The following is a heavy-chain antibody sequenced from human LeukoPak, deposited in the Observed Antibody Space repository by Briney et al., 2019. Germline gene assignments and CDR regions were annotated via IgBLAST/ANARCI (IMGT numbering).Heavy chain of an antibody. Sequence: PGGSLRLSRAASGFTFDDYAMHWVRQAPGKGLEWVSGISWNSGSIGCADSVKGRFTISRDNAKNSLYLQMNSLRADDTAVYYCARDRIATAPGWFDPWGQGTLVTVSS. CDR2: ISWNSGSI. J-gene: IGHJ5*02. V-gene: IGHV3-9*01. D-gene: IGHD6-13*01. CDR3: ARDRIATAPGWFDP. CDR1: GFTFDDYA.